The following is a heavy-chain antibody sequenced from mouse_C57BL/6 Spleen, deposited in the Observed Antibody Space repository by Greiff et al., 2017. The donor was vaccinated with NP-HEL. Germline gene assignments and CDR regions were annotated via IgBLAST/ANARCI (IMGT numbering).Heavy chain of an antibody. CDR3: ARGGNYYGSSYDY. J-gene: IGHJ2*01. D-gene: IGHD1-1*01. V-gene: IGHV1-22*01. CDR2: INPNNGGT. CDR1: GYTFTDYN. Sequence: VQLQQSGPELVKPGASVKMSCKASGYTFTDYNMHWVKQSHGKSLEWIGYINPNNGGTSSNQKFKGKATLTVNKSSSTAYMELRSLTSEDSAVYYCARGGNYYGSSYDYWGQGTTLTVSS.